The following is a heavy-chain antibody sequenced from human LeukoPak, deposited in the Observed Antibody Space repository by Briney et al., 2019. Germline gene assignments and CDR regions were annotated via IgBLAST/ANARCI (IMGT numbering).Heavy chain of an antibody. CDR1: GGSFSGYY. CDR2: INHSVIA. D-gene: IGHD6-19*01. J-gene: IGHJ4*02. V-gene: IGHV4-34*01. Sequence: SETLSLTCAVYGGSFSGYYWSWIRQPPGKGLEWSGEINHSVIANYNPSLKSRVPISLDTSKNQSSLKLRSVTAADPAVSYCARSQQWLVDYWGQGTLVTVSS. CDR3: ARSQQWLVDY.